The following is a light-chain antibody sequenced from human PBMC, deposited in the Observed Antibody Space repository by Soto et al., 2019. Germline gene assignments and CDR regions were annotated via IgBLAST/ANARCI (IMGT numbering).Light chain of an antibody. J-gene: IGKJ3*01. CDR3: QTYTSFGT. Sequence: DIQITQSPSSLSASVGDRVTITCRASQGISNYLAWYQKKPGKVPKLLIYAASTLQSGVPSRLSGSGSGTDFTLTISSLKPEDVATYYCQTYTSFGTLGPGTKVDIK. V-gene: IGKV1-27*01. CDR2: AAS. CDR1: QGISNY.